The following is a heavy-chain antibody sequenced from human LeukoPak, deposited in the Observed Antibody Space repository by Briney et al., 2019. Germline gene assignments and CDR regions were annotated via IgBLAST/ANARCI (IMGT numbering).Heavy chain of an antibody. CDR2: ISGSGGST. V-gene: IGHV3-23*01. Sequence: PGGSLRLSXAASGLTFSSYAMSWVRQAPGKGLEWVSAISGSGGSTYYADSVKGRFTISRDNSKNTLYLQMNSLRAEDTAVYYCAKDHVLAPWTPFDYWGQGTLVTVSS. CDR3: AKDHVLAPWTPFDY. D-gene: IGHD3-10*02. CDR1: GLTFSSYA. J-gene: IGHJ4*02.